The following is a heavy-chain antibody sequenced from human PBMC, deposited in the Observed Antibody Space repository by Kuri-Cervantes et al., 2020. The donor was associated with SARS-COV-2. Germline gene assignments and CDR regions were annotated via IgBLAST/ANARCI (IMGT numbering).Heavy chain of an antibody. CDR2: ISYDGSNK. D-gene: IGHD6-19*01. CDR1: GFTFSSYA. J-gene: IGHJ4*02. V-gene: IGHV3-30-3*01. CDR3: ARRSSGWYVSFDY. Sequence: GGSLRLSCAASGFTFSSYAMHWVRQAPGKGLEWVALISYDGSNKYYADSVKGRFTISRDNSKNTLYLQMNSLTAEDPAVYFCARRSSGWYVSFDYWGQGNLVPVAS.